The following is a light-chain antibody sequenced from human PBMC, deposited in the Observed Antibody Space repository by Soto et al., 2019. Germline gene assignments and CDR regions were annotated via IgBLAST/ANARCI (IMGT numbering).Light chain of an antibody. CDR3: QHYNNCPRT. CDR2: GAS. Sequence: EIVMTQSPATLSVSPGERATLSCRASQSVSSNLAWYQQKPGQAPRLLIYGASTRATGIPARFSGSGSGTEFTLTISSLLSEDFAVYYCQHYNNCPRTFGQGTKVEIK. V-gene: IGKV3-15*01. J-gene: IGKJ1*01. CDR1: QSVSSN.